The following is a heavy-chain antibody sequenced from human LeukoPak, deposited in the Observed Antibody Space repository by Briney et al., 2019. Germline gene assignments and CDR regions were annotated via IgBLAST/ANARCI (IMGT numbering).Heavy chain of an antibody. D-gene: IGHD6-13*01. Sequence: GGSLRLSCAASGFTVSSNYMSWVRHPPGRGLEWVSVIYSGGRTYYADSVKGRFTISRDNSKNTLYLQMNSLRDEDTAVYYCARGFKYSSSWYLQTSYYFDYWGQGTLVTVSS. CDR1: GFTVSSNY. J-gene: IGHJ4*02. CDR2: IYSGGRT. V-gene: IGHV3-53*01. CDR3: ARGFKYSSSWYLQTSYYFDY.